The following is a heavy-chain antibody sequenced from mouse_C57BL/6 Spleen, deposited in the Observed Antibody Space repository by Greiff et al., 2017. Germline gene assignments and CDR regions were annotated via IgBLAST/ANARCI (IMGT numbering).Heavy chain of an antibody. CDR2: ISSGSSTI. Sequence: EVKLMESGGGLVKPGGSLKLSCAASGFTFSDYGMHWVRQAPEKGLEWVAYISSGSSTIYYADTVKGRFTISRDNAKNTLFLQMTSLRSEDTAMYYCARPGYYGSSYYYAMDYWGQGTSVTVSS. CDR3: ARPGYYGSSYYYAMDY. J-gene: IGHJ4*01. V-gene: IGHV5-17*01. D-gene: IGHD1-1*01. CDR1: GFTFSDYG.